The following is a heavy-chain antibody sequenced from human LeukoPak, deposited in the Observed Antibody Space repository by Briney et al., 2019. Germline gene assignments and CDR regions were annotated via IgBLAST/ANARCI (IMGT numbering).Heavy chain of an antibody. CDR2: IYPGDSDT. CDR3: ARFGLVVAFDI. V-gene: IGHV5-51*01. D-gene: IGHD2-15*01. J-gene: IGHJ3*02. Sequence: GEALNISCNGAGYIFTCYLIGWVRHMGRKGLEWMGIIYPGDSDTRYSTSFHGQVTISADKSISTAYQQWSSLNASETAMYYCARFGLVVAFDIWGQGTMVTVSS. CDR1: GYIFTCYL.